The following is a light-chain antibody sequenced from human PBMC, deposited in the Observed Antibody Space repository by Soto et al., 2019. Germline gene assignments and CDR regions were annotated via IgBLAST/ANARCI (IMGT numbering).Light chain of an antibody. J-gene: IGKJ5*01. CDR1: QSVSSSY. Sequence: EIVLTQSPGTLSLSPGERATLSCRASQSVSSSYLAWYQQKPGQAPRLLIYGASSRATSIPDRFSGSGSGTDFTLTISRLEPEDFAVYYCQQYGSSPAITFGQGTRQEIK. CDR2: GAS. V-gene: IGKV3-20*01. CDR3: QQYGSSPAIT.